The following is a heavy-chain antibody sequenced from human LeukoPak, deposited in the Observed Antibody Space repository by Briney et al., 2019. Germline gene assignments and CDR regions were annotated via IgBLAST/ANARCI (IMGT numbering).Heavy chain of an antibody. CDR3: AKSVLGVAGRGYMDV. CDR1: GITFNNYA. CDR2: ISGSGRMT. Sequence: GGSLRLSCAVSGITFNNYAMNWIRQAPGKGLEWVSDISGSGRMTYYADSVKGRFTISRDNSQKKLYLHMSNLRVEDTAIYFCAKSVLGVAGRGYMDVWGKGTTVTVSS. J-gene: IGHJ6*03. V-gene: IGHV3-23*01. D-gene: IGHD3-10*01.